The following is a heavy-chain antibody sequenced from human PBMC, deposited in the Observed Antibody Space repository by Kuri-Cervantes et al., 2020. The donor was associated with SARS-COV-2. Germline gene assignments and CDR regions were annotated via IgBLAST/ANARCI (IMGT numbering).Heavy chain of an antibody. CDR2: IYYNGST. Sequence: GSLRLSCAASGFTFSSYSMNWVRQAPGKGLEWVGYIYYNGSTYYNPSLRSRVIVSVDRSKNQFSLNLNSVTAADTALYYCARGAIDWGQGTLVTVSS. CDR3: ARGAID. J-gene: IGHJ4*02. D-gene: IGHD2/OR15-2a*01. V-gene: IGHV4-59*12. CDR1: GFTFSSYS.